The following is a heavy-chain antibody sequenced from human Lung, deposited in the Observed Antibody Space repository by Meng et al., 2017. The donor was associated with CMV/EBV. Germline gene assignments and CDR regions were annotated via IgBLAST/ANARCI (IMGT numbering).Heavy chain of an antibody. J-gene: IGHJ3*02. D-gene: IGHD3-10*01. Sequence: GESLKISCAVSGINSNTYWMHWVRQVPGKGLVWLSRIYSDGISTRYADSVKGRFTISRDNTKSTLYLQMNGLRAEDTAVYYCAREPGRGAFDIWGQGTMVTV. V-gene: IGHV3-74*01. CDR3: AREPGRGAFDI. CDR2: IYSDGIST. CDR1: GINSNTYW.